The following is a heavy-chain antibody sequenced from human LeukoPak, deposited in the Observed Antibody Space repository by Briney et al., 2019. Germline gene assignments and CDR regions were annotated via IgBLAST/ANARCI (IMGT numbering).Heavy chain of an antibody. D-gene: IGHD2-15*01. CDR1: GYTFTSYG. V-gene: IGHV1-18*01. J-gene: IGHJ6*02. Sequence: GASVKVSCKASGYTFTSYGISWVRQAPGQGLEWMGWISAYNGNTNYAQKLQGRVTMTTDTSTSTAYMELRSLRSDDTAVYYCASMSRILGYCSGGSCQLVDYYYYGIDVWGQGTTVTVSS. CDR3: ASMSRILGYCSGGSCQLVDYYYYGIDV. CDR2: ISAYNGNT.